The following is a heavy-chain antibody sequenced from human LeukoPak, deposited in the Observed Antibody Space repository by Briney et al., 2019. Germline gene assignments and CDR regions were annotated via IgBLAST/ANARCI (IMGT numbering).Heavy chain of an antibody. D-gene: IGHD3-10*01. CDR2: LYSDGTT. Sequence: GGSPRLSCAVSGFTASSNYMSWVRQAPGQGLEWVSVLYSDGTTYYADSVKGRFTISRDNSKNTLDLQMNSLRVEDTAVYYCARFGEPIDHWGQGTLVTVSS. V-gene: IGHV3-53*01. CDR3: ARFGEPIDH. J-gene: IGHJ4*02. CDR1: GFTASSNY.